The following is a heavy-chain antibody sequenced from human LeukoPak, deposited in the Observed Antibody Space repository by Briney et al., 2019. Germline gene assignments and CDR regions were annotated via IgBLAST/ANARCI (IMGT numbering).Heavy chain of an antibody. CDR2: IYTTGST. CDR3: ARTYCSTTSCYVGFDA. V-gene: IGHV4-4*07. D-gene: IGHD2-2*01. Sequence: SETLSLTCTVSGGSIRSYYWTWIRQPADQGLKCIGRIYTTGSTNYNPSLQSRVTMSVDTSKNQFSLRLSSVTAADTAVYYCARTYCSTTSCYVGFDAWGRGTLVTVSS. J-gene: IGHJ2*01. CDR1: GGSIRSYY.